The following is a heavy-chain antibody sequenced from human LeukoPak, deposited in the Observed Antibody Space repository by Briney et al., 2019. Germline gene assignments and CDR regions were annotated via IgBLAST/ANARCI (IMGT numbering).Heavy chain of an antibody. CDR3: ARDAPQSYGSGSLSGY. CDR2: INPNSGGT. Sequence: ASVKVSCKASGYTFTVYYMHWVRQAPGQGLEWMGRINPNSGGTNYAQKFQGRVTMTRDTSISTAYMELSRLRSDDTAVYYCARDAPQSYGSGSLSGYWGQGTLVTVSS. V-gene: IGHV1-2*06. J-gene: IGHJ4*02. D-gene: IGHD3-10*01. CDR1: GYTFTVYY.